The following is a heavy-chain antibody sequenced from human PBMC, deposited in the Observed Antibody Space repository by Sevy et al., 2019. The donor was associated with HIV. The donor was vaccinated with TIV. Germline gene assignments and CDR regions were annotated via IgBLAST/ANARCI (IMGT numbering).Heavy chain of an antibody. V-gene: IGHV3-33*01. CDR3: ARDLEFYDYGDYGPAFMPDY. Sequence: GGYLRLSCAASGFTFSTYGMHWVRQAPGKGLEWVAVIWFDGSNTYYADSVKDRFTISRDIAKNTLHLQMNSLRAEDTAVYYCARDLEFYDYGDYGPAFMPDYWGQGTLVTVSS. CDR2: IWFDGSNT. CDR1: GFTFSTYG. D-gene: IGHD4-17*01. J-gene: IGHJ4*02.